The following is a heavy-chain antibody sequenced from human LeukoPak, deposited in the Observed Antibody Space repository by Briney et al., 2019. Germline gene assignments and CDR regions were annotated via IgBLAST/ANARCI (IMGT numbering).Heavy chain of an antibody. CDR1: GYIFTSYW. CDR2: IYPGDSDT. D-gene: IGHD6-13*01. J-gene: IGHJ5*02. CDR3: ARLSSSSNWFDP. Sequence: GESLKTSCQGSGYIFTSYWIGWVRQMPGKGLEWMGIIYPGDSDTRYSPSFQGQVPISADKSISTAYLQWSSLKASDTAMYYCARLSSSSNWFDPWGQGTLVTVSS. V-gene: IGHV5-51*01.